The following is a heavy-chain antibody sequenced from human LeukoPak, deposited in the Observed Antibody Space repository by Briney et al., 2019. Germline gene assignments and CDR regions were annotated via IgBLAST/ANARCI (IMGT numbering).Heavy chain of an antibody. CDR2: IYYSGST. Sequence: SETLSLTCTVSGGSISSSSYYWGWIRQPPGKGLEWIGSIYYSGSTYYNPSLKSRVTISVDTSKNQFSLKLSSVTAADTAVYYCARRGGSSDYWGQGTLVTVSS. V-gene: IGHV4-39*01. D-gene: IGHD1-26*01. J-gene: IGHJ4*02. CDR3: ARRGGSSDY. CDR1: GGSISSSSYY.